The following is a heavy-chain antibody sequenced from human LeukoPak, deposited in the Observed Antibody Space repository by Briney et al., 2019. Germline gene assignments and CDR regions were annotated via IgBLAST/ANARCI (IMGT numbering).Heavy chain of an antibody. D-gene: IGHD2-15*01. Sequence: GGSLRLSCAASGFILSSYWMHWVRQVPGKGLVWVSVIYTDGSSTTYADSVKGRFTISRDNSKNTLYLQMNSLRADDTAVYYCAVGGSGYLPGAFDIWGQGTMVTVSS. V-gene: IGHV3-74*01. CDR3: AVGGSGYLPGAFDI. J-gene: IGHJ3*02. CDR1: GFILSSYW. CDR2: IYTDGSST.